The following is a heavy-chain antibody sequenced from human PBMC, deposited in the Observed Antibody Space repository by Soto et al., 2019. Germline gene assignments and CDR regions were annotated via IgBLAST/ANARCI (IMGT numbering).Heavy chain of an antibody. J-gene: IGHJ3*02. D-gene: IGHD2-15*01. CDR2: ISSSSSYI. CDR1: GFTFSSYS. Sequence: GGSLRLSCAASGFTFSSYSMNWVRQAPGKGLEWVSSISSSSSYIYYADSVKGRFTISRDNAKNSLYLQMNSLRAEDTAVYYSASMGGYCSGGSCYDAFDIWGQGTMVTVSS. CDR3: ASMGGYCSGGSCYDAFDI. V-gene: IGHV3-21*01.